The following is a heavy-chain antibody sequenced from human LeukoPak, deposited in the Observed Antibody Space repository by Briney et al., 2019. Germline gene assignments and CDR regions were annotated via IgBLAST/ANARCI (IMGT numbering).Heavy chain of an antibody. CDR2: IYTSGVT. CDR3: ARDAGCSGGSCYSDFDF. D-gene: IGHD2-15*01. CDR1: GGSMSSGSNY. V-gene: IGHV4-61*02. Sequence: SETLSLTCTVSGGSMSSGSNYWSWIRQPAGKGLEWIGRIYTSGVTSYNPSLKSRVTISVDTSKNQFSLKLTSVTAADTAVYYCARDAGCSGGSCYSDFDFWGQGALVTVSS. J-gene: IGHJ4*02.